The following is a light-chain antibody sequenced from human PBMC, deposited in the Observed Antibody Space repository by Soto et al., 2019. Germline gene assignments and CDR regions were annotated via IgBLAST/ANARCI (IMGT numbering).Light chain of an antibody. Sequence: EIVLTQSPGTLSLSPGEGATLSCRASQSVSSSYLAWYHQKPGQAPRLLIYGASSRATGIPDRFSGSGSGTDFTLTISRLEPEDFAVYYCQQYGGSRTFGQGTKVEIK. CDR3: QQYGGSRT. V-gene: IGKV3-20*01. CDR2: GAS. J-gene: IGKJ1*01. CDR1: QSVSSSY.